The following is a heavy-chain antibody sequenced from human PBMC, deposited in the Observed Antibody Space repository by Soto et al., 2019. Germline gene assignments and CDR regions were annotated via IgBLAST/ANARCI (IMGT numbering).Heavy chain of an antibody. J-gene: IGHJ4*02. CDR2: IYWNDDK. D-gene: IGHD4-4*01. CDR1: GFSLSTSGVG. Sequence: SGPTLVNPTQTLTLTCTFSGFSLSTSGVGVGWIRQPPGKALEWLALIYWNDDKRYSPSLKSRLTITKDTSKNQVVLTMTNMDPVDQAPYYCARINDYSNFYYFDYWGQGTLVTVSS. CDR3: ARINDYSNFYYFDY. V-gene: IGHV2-5*01.